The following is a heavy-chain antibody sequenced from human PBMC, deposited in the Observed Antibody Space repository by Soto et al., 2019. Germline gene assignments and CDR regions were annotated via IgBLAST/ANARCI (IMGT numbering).Heavy chain of an antibody. CDR2: IKEDGSEK. D-gene: IGHD4-17*01. CDR1: GCTFSTYG. V-gene: IGHV3-7*01. CDR3: ASERGDYVDYYYGMDV. Sequence: GGSLRLSCAASGCTFSTYGMSWVRHAPGKGLEWVANIKEDGSEKYYVDSVEGGFTISRDNAKNSLYLQMNSLTAEDTAVYYCASERGDYVDYYYGMDVWGQGTTVAVSS. J-gene: IGHJ6*02.